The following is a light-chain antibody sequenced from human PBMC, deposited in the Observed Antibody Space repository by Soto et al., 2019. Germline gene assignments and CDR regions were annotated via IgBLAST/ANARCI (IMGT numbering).Light chain of an antibody. Sequence: DIQMTQSPASLSASVGDRVTITCQASRDIDKFLNWYQQKPGKAPKLLIDDASNLATGVPSRFSGSGSGTHFTFTISSLQTEDVATYYCQQYDDLPITFGQGTRLQIK. CDR1: RDIDKF. CDR2: DAS. V-gene: IGKV1-33*01. J-gene: IGKJ5*01. CDR3: QQYDDLPIT.